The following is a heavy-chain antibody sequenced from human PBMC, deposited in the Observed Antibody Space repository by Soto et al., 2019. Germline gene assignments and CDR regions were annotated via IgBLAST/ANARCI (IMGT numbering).Heavy chain of an antibody. CDR3: ARDWGYCSSTSCYYY. CDR2: ISSSSSYI. J-gene: IGHJ4*02. V-gene: IGHV3-21*01. CDR1: GFTFSSYS. Sequence: PGGSLRLSCAASGFTFSSYSMNWVRQAPGKGLEWVSSISSSSSYIYYADSVKGRFTISRDNAKNSLYLQMNSLRAEDTAVYYCARDWGYCSSTSCYYYWGQGTLVTVSS. D-gene: IGHD2-2*01.